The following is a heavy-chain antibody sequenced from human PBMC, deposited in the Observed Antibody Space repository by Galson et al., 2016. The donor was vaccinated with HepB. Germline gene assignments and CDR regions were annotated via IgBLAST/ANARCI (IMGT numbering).Heavy chain of an antibody. CDR2: IWADGSNR. Sequence: SLRLSCAASGFTFSSYGMHSVRQAPGQGLEGVALIWADGSNRFYADSVKGRFTIARDNSKNTLHLQMNSLRAEDTAVYYCARSGGYSYAFDIWGQGTMVTASS. D-gene: IGHD5-18*01. CDR3: ARSGGYSYAFDI. V-gene: IGHV3-33*01. CDR1: GFTFSSYG. J-gene: IGHJ3*02.